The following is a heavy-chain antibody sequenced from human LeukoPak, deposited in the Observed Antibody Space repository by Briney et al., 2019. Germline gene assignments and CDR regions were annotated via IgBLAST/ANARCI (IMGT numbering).Heavy chain of an antibody. CDR3: ARGRGYCTGVSCDIDY. D-gene: IGHD2-8*02. CDR1: GFTFNDYS. Sequence: GGSLRLSCAASGFTFNDYSMNWVRQAPGKGLEWVSNIISRGDTTHYAASVKGRFTISRDNAKNSVFLHLNSLRGDDTAVYYCARGRGYCTGVSCDIDYWGQGTLVTVSS. V-gene: IGHV3-48*04. J-gene: IGHJ4*02. CDR2: IISRGDTT.